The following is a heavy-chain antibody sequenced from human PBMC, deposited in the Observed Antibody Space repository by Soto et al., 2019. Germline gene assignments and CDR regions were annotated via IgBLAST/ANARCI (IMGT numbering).Heavy chain of an antibody. CDR3: AYSTGWYRHDV. CDR2: IFHSGDT. J-gene: IGHJ3*01. V-gene: IGHV4-4*02. Sequence: QVQLQKSGPGLVKPSGTLSLTCAVSGDSISNSRWWTWVRQPPGKGLEWIGDIFHSGDTNYNPSLKSRVFISVDKSQNQFSLKLSSVTAADTAVYYCAYSTGWYRHDVWGQGTLVTVSS. CDR1: GDSISNSRW. D-gene: IGHD6-19*01.